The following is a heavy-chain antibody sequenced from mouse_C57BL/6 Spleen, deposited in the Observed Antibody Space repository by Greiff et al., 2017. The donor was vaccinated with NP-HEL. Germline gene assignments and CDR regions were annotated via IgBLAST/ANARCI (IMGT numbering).Heavy chain of an antibody. CDR3: ARLLRYPYYYAMDY. Sequence: QVQLQQSGAELVMPGASVKLSCKASGYTFTSYWMHWVKQRPGQGLEWIGEIDPSDSYTNYNQKFKGKSTLTVDKSSSTAYMQLSSLTSEDSAVYYCARLLRYPYYYAMDYWGQGTSVTVSS. J-gene: IGHJ4*01. CDR2: IDPSDSYT. CDR1: GYTFTSYW. D-gene: IGHD1-1*01. V-gene: IGHV1-69*01.